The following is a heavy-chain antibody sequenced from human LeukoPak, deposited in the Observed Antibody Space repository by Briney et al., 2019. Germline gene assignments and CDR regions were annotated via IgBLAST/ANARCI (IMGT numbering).Heavy chain of an antibody. Sequence: GGSLRLSCAASGFSFSNYDMHWVRHAPGKGLEWVAFIRYDGSNKYYADSVKGRFTISRDNSKNTLYLQMNSLRAEDTAVYYCAKDFWSSSNYFDYWGQGTLVTVSS. CDR3: AKDFWSSSNYFDY. V-gene: IGHV3-30*02. J-gene: IGHJ4*02. CDR2: IRYDGSNK. CDR1: GFSFSNYD. D-gene: IGHD6-6*01.